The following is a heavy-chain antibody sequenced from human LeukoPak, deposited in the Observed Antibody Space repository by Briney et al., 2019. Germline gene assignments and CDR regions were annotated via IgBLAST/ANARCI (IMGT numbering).Heavy chain of an antibody. D-gene: IGHD3-22*01. J-gene: IGHJ5*02. CDR3: ARAWSGGYYYDSSAKFDP. CDR2: INHSGST. V-gene: IGHV4-34*01. CDR1: GGSLSGYY. Sequence: SETLSLTCAVYGGSLSGYYWSWIRQPPGKGLEWIGEINHSGSTNYNPSLKSRVTISVDTSKNQFSLKLSSVTAADTAVYYCARAWSGGYYYDSSAKFDPWGQGTLVTVSS.